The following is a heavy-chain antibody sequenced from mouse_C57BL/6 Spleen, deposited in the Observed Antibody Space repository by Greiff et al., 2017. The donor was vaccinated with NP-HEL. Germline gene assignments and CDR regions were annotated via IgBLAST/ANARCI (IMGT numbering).Heavy chain of an antibody. D-gene: IGHD1-1*01. CDR2: IDPSDSYT. J-gene: IGHJ4*01. Sequence: VQLQQPGAELVRPGTSVKLSCKASGYTFTSYWMHWVKQRPGQGLEWIGVIDPSDSYTNYNQKFKGKATLTVDTSSSTAYMQLSSLTSEDSAVYYCATIITTVVATDYAMDYWGQGTSVTVSS. V-gene: IGHV1-59*01. CDR1: GYTFTSYW. CDR3: ATIITTVVATDYAMDY.